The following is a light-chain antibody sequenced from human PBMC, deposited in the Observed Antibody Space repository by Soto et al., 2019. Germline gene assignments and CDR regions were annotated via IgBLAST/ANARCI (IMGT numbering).Light chain of an antibody. CDR1: SSDVGGYNY. J-gene: IGLJ1*01. CDR3: CSYTTSNTRQIV. CDR2: DVS. Sequence: QSDLTQPASVNGSPGQSITISCNGTSSDVGGYNYVSWYQQHPGKAPKFMIYDVSSRPSGVSNRFSGSKSGNTASLTIPGLQAEDEADYYCCSYTTSNTRQIVFGTVTKVTVL. V-gene: IGLV2-14*03.